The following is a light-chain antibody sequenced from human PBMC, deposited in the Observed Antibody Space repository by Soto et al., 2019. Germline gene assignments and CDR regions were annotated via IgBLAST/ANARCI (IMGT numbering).Light chain of an antibody. Sequence: DIQMTQSPSSLSASVGDRVTITCRASQSISTYLNWYQQKPGKAPKLLIYAASSLQSGVPSRSSGSRAGTDFTLTIISLQPEDFATYYCQQSYSTLRTFGQGIKLEIK. CDR2: AAS. CDR3: QQSYSTLRT. J-gene: IGKJ2*01. V-gene: IGKV1-39*01. CDR1: QSISTY.